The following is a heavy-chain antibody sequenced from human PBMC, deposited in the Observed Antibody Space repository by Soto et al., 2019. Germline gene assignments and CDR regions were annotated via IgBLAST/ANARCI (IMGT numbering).Heavy chain of an antibody. CDR3: AIDGQITTFGVASAPYALDV. CDR1: GYTFASYA. CDR2: INAGNGNT. D-gene: IGHD3-3*01. V-gene: IGHV1-3*01. Sequence: GASVKVSCTASGYTFASYAMHWVRQAPGQSLEWMGWINAGNGNTKYSQKFQGRVTITADESTSTAYMELNSLRSEDTAVYYCAIDGQITTFGVASAPYALDVWGQGTTVTVSS. J-gene: IGHJ6*02.